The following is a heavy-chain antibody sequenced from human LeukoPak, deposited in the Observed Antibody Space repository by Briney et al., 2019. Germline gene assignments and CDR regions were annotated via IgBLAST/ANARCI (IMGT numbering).Heavy chain of an antibody. J-gene: IGHJ6*03. CDR2: INHSGST. CDR3: ARGRYSSPAAIAYNYYYMDV. Sequence: SETLSLTCAVYGGSFSGYYWSWIRQPPGKGLEWIGEINHSGSTNYNSSLKSRVTISVDTSKNQFSLKLSSVTTADTAVYYCARGRYSSPAAIAYNYYYMDVWGKGTTVTVSS. CDR1: GGSFSGYY. V-gene: IGHV4-34*01. D-gene: IGHD2-2*02.